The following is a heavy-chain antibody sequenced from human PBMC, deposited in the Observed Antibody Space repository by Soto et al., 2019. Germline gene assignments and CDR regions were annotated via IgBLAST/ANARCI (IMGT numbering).Heavy chain of an antibody. D-gene: IGHD2-2*01. J-gene: IGHJ5*02. CDR3: ARGGNVVVPAALNWFDP. CDR1: GDSVSSNSAA. V-gene: IGHV6-1*01. CDR2: TYYRSKWYN. Sequence: SQTLSLTCAISGDSVSSNSAAWNWIRQSPSRGLEWLGRTYYRSKWYNDYAVSVKSRITINPDTSKNQFSLQLNSVTPEDTAAYYCARGGNVVVPAALNWFDPWGQGTLVTSPQ.